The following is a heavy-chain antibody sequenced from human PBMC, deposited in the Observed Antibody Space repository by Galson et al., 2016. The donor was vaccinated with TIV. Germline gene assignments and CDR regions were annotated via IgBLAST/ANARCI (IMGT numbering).Heavy chain of an antibody. D-gene: IGHD2-2*01. CDR3: ATYCSSTTCLFDP. Sequence: SETLSLTCSVSGASIRSSSVYWGWIRQPPGKGLEWIGSIFYSGSIYYNPSLKSRFTISVDTSKNQFSLKLSSATAADTAVYYSATYCSSTTCLFDPWGQGTLVTVSS. J-gene: IGHJ5*02. CDR2: IFYSGSI. CDR1: GASIRSSSVY. V-gene: IGHV4-39*01.